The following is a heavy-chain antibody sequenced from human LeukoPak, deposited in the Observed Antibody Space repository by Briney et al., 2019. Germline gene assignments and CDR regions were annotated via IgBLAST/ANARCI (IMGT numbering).Heavy chain of an antibody. Sequence: SETLSLTCTVSGGSISSYYWSWIRQPPGKGLEWIGYIYYSGSNNYNPSLKSRVTISVDTSNNQFSLKLSSVTAADTAVYYCARHFSAAGTGYFDYWGQGTLVTVSS. J-gene: IGHJ4*02. D-gene: IGHD6-13*01. CDR3: ARHFSAAGTGYFDY. CDR2: IYYSGSN. V-gene: IGHV4-59*08. CDR1: GGSISSYY.